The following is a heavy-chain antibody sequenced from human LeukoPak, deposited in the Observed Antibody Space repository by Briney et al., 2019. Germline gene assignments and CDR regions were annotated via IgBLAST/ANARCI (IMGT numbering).Heavy chain of an antibody. D-gene: IGHD3-10*01. V-gene: IGHV1-18*01. CDR3: ARDLGGSGSYYNVGD. J-gene: IGHJ4*02. CDR1: GYTFTSYG. Sequence: GASVKVSCKASGYTFTSYGISWVRQAPGQGLEWMGWISAYNGNTNYAQKLQGRVTMTTDTSTSTAYMELRSLRSDDTAVYYCARDLGGSGSYYNVGDWGQGTLVTVSS. CDR2: ISAYNGNT.